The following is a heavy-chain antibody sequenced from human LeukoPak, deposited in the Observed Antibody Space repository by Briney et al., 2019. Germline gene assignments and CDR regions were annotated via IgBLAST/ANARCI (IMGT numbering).Heavy chain of an antibody. Sequence: PSETLSLTCTVSGGSISSSSYYWGWIRQPPGKGLEWIGYIYYSGSTNYNPSLKSRVTISVDTSKNQFSLKLSSVTAADTAVYYCARGESYYYYMDVWGKGTTVTVSS. CDR1: GGSISSSSYY. CDR3: ARGESYYYYMDV. CDR2: IYYSGST. J-gene: IGHJ6*03. V-gene: IGHV4-61*05.